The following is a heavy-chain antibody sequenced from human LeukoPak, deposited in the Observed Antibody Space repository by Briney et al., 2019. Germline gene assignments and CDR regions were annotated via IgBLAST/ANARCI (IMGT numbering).Heavy chain of an antibody. V-gene: IGHV4-61*02. CDR2: IYTSGST. Sequence: PSQTLSLTCTVSGGSISSGSYYWSWIRQPAGKGLEWIGRIYTSGSTNYNPSLKSRVTISVDTSKNQFSLKLSSVTAADTAVYYCARHAYSSSWYWFDPWGQGTLVTVSS. CDR3: ARHAYSSSWYWFDP. J-gene: IGHJ5*02. D-gene: IGHD6-13*01. CDR1: GGSISSGSYY.